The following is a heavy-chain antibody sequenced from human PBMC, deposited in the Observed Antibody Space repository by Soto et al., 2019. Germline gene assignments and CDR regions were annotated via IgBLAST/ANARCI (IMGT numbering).Heavy chain of an antibody. Sequence: QVQLVESGGGLVKPGGSLRLSCAASGFTFTDFYMSWIRQTTGRGPEWLSYISPNGFDISYADSVRGRFTMSRDNAKNSVYLQMNTLRAEDTAVYYCAQTARLLGVWGQGTGVTVSS. CDR1: GFTFTDFY. CDR2: ISPNGFDI. CDR3: AQTARLLGV. V-gene: IGHV3-11*01. D-gene: IGHD2-21*02. J-gene: IGHJ6*02.